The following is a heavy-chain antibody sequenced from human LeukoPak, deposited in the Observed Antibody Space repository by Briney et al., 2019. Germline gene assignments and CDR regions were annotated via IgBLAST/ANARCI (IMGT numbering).Heavy chain of an antibody. Sequence: GGSLRLSCAASGFTFDDYGMSWVRQAPGKGLEWVSGISGSGGSTYYADSVKGRFTISRDNSKNTLYLQMSSLRDEDTAVYYCAKGKEWLTDLDYWGQGTLVTVSS. CDR3: AKGKEWLTDLDY. CDR1: GFTFDDYG. V-gene: IGHV3-23*01. J-gene: IGHJ4*02. CDR2: ISGSGGST. D-gene: IGHD6-19*01.